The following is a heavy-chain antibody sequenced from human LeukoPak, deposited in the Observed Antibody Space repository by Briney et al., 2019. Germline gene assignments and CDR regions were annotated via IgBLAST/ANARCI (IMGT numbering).Heavy chain of an antibody. J-gene: IGHJ4*02. CDR2: IIPIFGTA. Sequence: SVKVSCKASGGTFSSNAISWVRQAPGQGLEWMGGIIPIFGTANYAQKFQGRVTITADESTSTAYMELSSLRSEDTAVYYCASMNPTAGATDYWGQGTLVTVSS. CDR3: ASMNPTAGATDY. CDR1: GGTFSSNA. V-gene: IGHV1-69*01. D-gene: IGHD1-26*01.